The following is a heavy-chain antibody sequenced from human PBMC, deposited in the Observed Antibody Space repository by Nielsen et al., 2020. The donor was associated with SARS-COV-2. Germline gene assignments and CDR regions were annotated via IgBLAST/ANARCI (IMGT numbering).Heavy chain of an antibody. Sequence: GGSLRLSCAASGFAFSSYSMNWVRQAPGKGLEWVSSIISTSTYIYYADSVKGRFTISRDNSKNTLYLQMSSLRAEDTAVYYCANFESWGQGTLVTVSS. CDR1: GFAFSSYS. V-gene: IGHV3-21*01. CDR3: ANFES. J-gene: IGHJ5*01. CDR2: IISTSTYI.